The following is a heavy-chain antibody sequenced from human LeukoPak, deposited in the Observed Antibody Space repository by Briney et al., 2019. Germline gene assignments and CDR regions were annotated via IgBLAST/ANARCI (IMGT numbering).Heavy chain of an antibody. CDR2: IYHSGST. CDR1: GGSISSSNW. Sequence: SETLSLTCTVSGGSISSSNWWSWVRQPPGKGLEWIGEIYHSGSTNYNPSLKGRVTISVDKSKNQFSLKLSSVTAADTAVYYCAIIAVGGYYMDVWGKGTTVTVSS. D-gene: IGHD6-19*01. J-gene: IGHJ6*03. CDR3: AIIAVGGYYMDV. V-gene: IGHV4-4*02.